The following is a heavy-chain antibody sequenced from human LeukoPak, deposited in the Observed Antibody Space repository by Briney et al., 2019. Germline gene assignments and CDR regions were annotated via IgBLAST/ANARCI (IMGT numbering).Heavy chain of an antibody. CDR3: ATLAPTRYSSGWYLSRFDC. Sequence: ASVKVSCKASGYTFTSYDINWVRQATGQGLEWIGWMNPNSGNTGYAQKFQGRVTITRNTSISTAYMELSSLRSEDTAMYYCATLAPTRYSSGWYLSRFDCWGQGTLVTVSS. CDR2: MNPNSGNT. D-gene: IGHD6-19*01. V-gene: IGHV1-8*03. CDR1: GYTFTSYD. J-gene: IGHJ4*02.